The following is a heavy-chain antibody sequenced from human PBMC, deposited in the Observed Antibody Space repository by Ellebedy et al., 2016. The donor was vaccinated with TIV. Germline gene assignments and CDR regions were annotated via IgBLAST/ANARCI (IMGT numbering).Heavy chain of an antibody. Sequence: GESLKISCAASGMIFSGYTMTWVRQAPGKGLEWVPSISSRSSYTYYADSVKGRFTISRDNAKRTLFLQMDSLRVDDTGLYYCTRDAFGAGDNWFDPWGQGTQVTVSS. V-gene: IGHV3-21*01. CDR3: TRDAFGAGDNWFDP. CDR2: ISSRSSYT. D-gene: IGHD3-10*01. J-gene: IGHJ5*02. CDR1: GMIFSGYT.